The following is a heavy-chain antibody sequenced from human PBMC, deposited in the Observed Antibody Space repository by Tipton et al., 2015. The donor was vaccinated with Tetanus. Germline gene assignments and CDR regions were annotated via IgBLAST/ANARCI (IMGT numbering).Heavy chain of an antibody. Sequence: SLRLSCAGARIRLSDYAMSWVRQAPGKGLEWVANIKQDGSAKYYVDSVKGRFTISRDNAKNSLYLQMNSLRAEDTAVYYCARDSTYLFDYWGQGTLVTVSS. D-gene: IGHD2-2*01. CDR1: RIRLSDYA. V-gene: IGHV3-7*01. CDR3: ARDSTYLFDY. J-gene: IGHJ4*02. CDR2: IKQDGSAK.